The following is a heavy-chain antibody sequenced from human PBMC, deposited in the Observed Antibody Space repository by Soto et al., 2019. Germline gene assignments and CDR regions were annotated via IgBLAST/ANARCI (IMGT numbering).Heavy chain of an antibody. CDR2: IHYSGST. V-gene: IGHV4-31*03. J-gene: IGHJ4*02. D-gene: IGHD3-9*01. Sequence: SETLSLTCTVSGGSISSGVYYWSWIRQHPGKGLEWIGYIHYSGSTHYNPSLKSRVSISVDTSRKQFSLKLSSVTAADTAVYYCARTYDTLSGYYTYYYEYWGQGTLVTVSS. CDR1: GGSISSGVYY. CDR3: ARTYDTLSGYYTYYYEY.